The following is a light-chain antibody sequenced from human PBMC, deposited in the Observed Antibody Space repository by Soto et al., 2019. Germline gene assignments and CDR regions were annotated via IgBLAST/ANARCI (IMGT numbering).Light chain of an antibody. V-gene: IGKV1-9*01. CDR2: AAS. J-gene: IGKJ2*01. CDR3: QQRNSYPRT. Sequence: DIKLTQSPSFLSAFVGDRVTITFRASQGINIFLAWFQQKPGKAPNLLISAASTLQSGVPSRFSGSGSETEFTLTITSLQPEDSATYYCQQRNSYPRTFGQGTKVDNK. CDR1: QGINIF.